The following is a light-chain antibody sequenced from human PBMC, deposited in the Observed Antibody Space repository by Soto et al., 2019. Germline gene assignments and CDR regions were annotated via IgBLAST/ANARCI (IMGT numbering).Light chain of an antibody. V-gene: IGKV1-5*03. J-gene: IGKJ1*01. CDR3: QQYNSYPWT. CDR1: QSISSR. CDR2: KAS. Sequence: DIQMTQSPSTLSASVGDRVTITCRASQSISSRLAWYQQKPGKAPKLLIYKASSLESGVPSRFSGSGSGTGFTLTISSLQPDDFATYYCQQYNSYPWTFGQGTKVEIK.